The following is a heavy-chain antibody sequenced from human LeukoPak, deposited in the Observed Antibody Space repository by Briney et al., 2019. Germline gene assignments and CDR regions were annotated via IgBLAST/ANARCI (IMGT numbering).Heavy chain of an antibody. D-gene: IGHD3-9*01. CDR1: GFTFSNAW. CDR2: IKSKTDGGTT. V-gene: IGHV3-15*01. J-gene: IGHJ4*02. Sequence: GGSLRLSCAASGFTFSNAWMSWVRQAPGKGLEWVGRIKSKTDGGTTDYAAPVKGRFTISRDDSKNTLYLQMNSLKTEDTAVYYCAKDLRGGRYFDWLLPVDYWGQGTLVTVSS. CDR3: AKDLRGGRYFDWLLPVDY.